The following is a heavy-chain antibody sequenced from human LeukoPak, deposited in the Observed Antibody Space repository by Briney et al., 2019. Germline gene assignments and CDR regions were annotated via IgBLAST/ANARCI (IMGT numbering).Heavy chain of an antibody. Sequence: TGGSLRLSCAASGFTFSSYWMHWVRQAPGKGLEWVSAISISGTKTYYADSVKGRFTISRDNSKNTLYLQMYSLRAEDTAVYYCANEIRPNDYWGQGTLVTVSS. V-gene: IGHV3-23*01. CDR1: GFTFSSYW. D-gene: IGHD4-17*01. J-gene: IGHJ4*02. CDR3: ANEIRPNDY. CDR2: ISISGTKT.